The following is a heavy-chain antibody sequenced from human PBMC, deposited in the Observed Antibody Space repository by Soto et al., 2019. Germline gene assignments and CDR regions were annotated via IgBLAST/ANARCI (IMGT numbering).Heavy chain of an antibody. CDR1: GDSISSDY. V-gene: IGHV4-59*08. Sequence: QVQLQESGPGLVKPSETLSLTCTVSGDSISSDYWTWIRKPPGKGLEWIGYIYYTGSAHYNPSLKSRVTMSVATSKKQFSLKLSSVTAADTAVYYCARRLGPRSRFDPWGQGTLVTVSS. CDR2: IYYTGSA. D-gene: IGHD3-16*01. CDR3: ARRLGPRSRFDP. J-gene: IGHJ5*02.